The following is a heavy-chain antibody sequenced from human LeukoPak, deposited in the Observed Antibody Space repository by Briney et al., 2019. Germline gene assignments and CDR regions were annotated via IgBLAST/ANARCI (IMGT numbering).Heavy chain of an antibody. Sequence: GGSLRLSCAASGFTFGDYSMQWVRQVPGKGLEWVSLITWDGGKTFYADSVKGRFTVSRDNSKNSLYLQMNSLTTEDTALYYCAKDVRPGSGWQYYFDYWGQGTLVTVSS. CDR2: ITWDGGKT. J-gene: IGHJ4*02. D-gene: IGHD6-19*01. CDR1: GFTFGDYS. V-gene: IGHV3-43*01. CDR3: AKDVRPGSGWQYYFDY.